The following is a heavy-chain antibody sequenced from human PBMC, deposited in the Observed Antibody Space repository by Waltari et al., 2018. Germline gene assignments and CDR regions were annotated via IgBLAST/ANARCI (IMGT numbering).Heavy chain of an antibody. CDR3: TQIALWFGDPVDY. V-gene: IGHV3-15*07. D-gene: IGHD3-10*01. CDR2: IKSDTYGGTT. J-gene: IGHJ4*02. Sequence: EVQLVESGGGLVEPGGSLRLSCGASGFTFTHAWMHWVRQAPGKGLEWLGRIKSDTYGGTTDYAAPVKGRFTISRDDSKNTLYLQMNSLKTEDTAVYYCTQIALWFGDPVDYWGQGTLVTVSA. CDR1: GFTFTHAW.